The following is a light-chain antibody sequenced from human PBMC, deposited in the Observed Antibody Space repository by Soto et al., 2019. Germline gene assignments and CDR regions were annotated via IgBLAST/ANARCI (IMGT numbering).Light chain of an antibody. Sequence: ENVLTQSPGTLSLSPGERPNLSCRASQSVSSTYVAWYQQKSGQAPRLLIYGASSRATGIPDRFSGSGSGTDFTLTISRLEPEDFAVYYCHQYVSSWTFGQGTKVDIK. CDR3: HQYVSSWT. J-gene: IGKJ1*01. V-gene: IGKV3-20*01. CDR1: QSVSSTY. CDR2: GAS.